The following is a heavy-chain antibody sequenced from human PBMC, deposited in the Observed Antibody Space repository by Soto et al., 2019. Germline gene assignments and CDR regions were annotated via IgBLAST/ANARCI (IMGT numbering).Heavy chain of an antibody. D-gene: IGHD1-7*01. J-gene: IGHJ6*02. CDR1: GGSFSGYY. CDR2: INHSGST. V-gene: IGHV4-34*01. Sequence: QVQLQQWGAGLLKPSETLSLTCAVYGGSFSGYYWSWIRQPPGKGLEWIGEINHSGSTNYNPSLKSRVTISVDTSKNQFSLKLSSVTAADTAVYYCARVDRDNWNYEGYYYGMDVWGQGTTVTVSS. CDR3: ARVDRDNWNYEGYYYGMDV.